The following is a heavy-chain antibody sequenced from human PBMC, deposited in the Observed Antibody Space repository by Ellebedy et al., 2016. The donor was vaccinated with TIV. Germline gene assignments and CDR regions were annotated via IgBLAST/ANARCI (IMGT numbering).Heavy chain of an antibody. CDR2: IHGDGGDT. CDR3: ARSSYPYYFDY. V-gene: IGHV3-74*03. CDR1: GFTFSNYW. Sequence: GESLKISCAASGFTFSNYWMHWVRQAPGKGLVWVSLIHGDGGDTTYADSGKGRFTISRDNAKNTLYLQMNNLRPEDTAVYYCARSSYPYYFDYWGQGTQVTVSS. J-gene: IGHJ4*02.